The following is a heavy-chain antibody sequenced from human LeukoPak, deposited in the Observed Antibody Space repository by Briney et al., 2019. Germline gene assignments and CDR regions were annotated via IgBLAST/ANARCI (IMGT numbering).Heavy chain of an antibody. Sequence: SVKVSCKASGGTFSSYAISWVRQAPGQGLEWMGRIIPILGIANYAQKFQGRVTITADKSTSTAYMELSSLRSEDTAVYYCARGDSSSWVDYWGQGTPVTVSS. CDR1: GGTFSSYA. V-gene: IGHV1-69*04. CDR3: ARGDSSSWVDY. D-gene: IGHD6-13*01. CDR2: IIPILGIA. J-gene: IGHJ4*02.